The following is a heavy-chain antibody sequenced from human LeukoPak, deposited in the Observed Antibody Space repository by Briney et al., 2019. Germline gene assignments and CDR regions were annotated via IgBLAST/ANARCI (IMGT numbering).Heavy chain of an antibody. J-gene: IGHJ4*02. V-gene: IGHV3-11*01. CDR2: ISSSGSTI. D-gene: IGHD3-22*01. Sequence: GGSLRLSCAASGFTFSDYYMSWIRQAPGKGLEWVSYISSSGSTIYYADSVKGRFTISRANAKNSLYLQMNSLRAEDTAVYYCARDWVRSGYYYDSSGYSGYWGQGTLVTVSS. CDR1: GFTFSDYY. CDR3: ARDWVRSGYYYDSSGYSGY.